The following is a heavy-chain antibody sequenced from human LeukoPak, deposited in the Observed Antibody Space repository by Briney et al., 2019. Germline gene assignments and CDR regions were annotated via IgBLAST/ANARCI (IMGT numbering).Heavy chain of an antibody. J-gene: IGHJ5*02. CDR2: ISNNGGYT. D-gene: IGHD5-18*01. CDR1: GFTFSSSA. CDR3: AKDSAGYSYGPNWFDP. V-gene: IGHV3-23*01. Sequence: GGSLRLSCAASGFTFSSSAMSWVRQAPGKGLEWVSAISNNGGYTYYADSVKGRFTISRDNSKNTLYLQMNSLRAEDTAVYYCAKDSAGYSYGPNWFDPWGQGTLVTVSS.